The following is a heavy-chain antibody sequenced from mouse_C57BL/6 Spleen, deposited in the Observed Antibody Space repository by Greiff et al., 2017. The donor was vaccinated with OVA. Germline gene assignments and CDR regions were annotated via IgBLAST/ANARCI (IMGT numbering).Heavy chain of an antibody. CDR1: GYTFTSYW. J-gene: IGHJ3*01. Sequence: VQLQQPGAELVMPGASVKLSCKASGYTFTSYWMHWVKQRPGQGLEWIGEIDPSDSYTNYNQKFKGKSTLTVDKSSSTADMQLSSLTSEDSAVYYCARQGYSNYGVAYWGQGTLVTVSA. CDR3: ARQGYSNYGVAY. CDR2: IDPSDSYT. D-gene: IGHD2-5*01. V-gene: IGHV1-69*01.